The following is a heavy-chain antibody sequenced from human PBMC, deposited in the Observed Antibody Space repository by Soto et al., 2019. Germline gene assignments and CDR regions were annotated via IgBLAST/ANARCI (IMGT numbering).Heavy chain of an antibody. J-gene: IGHJ4*02. CDR3: ARRLFVRGTLGYYDY. V-gene: IGHV4-4*02. CDR2: IFHSGSS. D-gene: IGHD3-10*02. CDR1: NDSIRSDNW. Sequence: QVHMQESRPGLVKPSETLFLTCSVSNDSIRSDNWWSWVRQPPGKGMEWIGEIFHSGSSNNNPSLKSRVTLSVDKTKNEFSLKLNSVTAADTAVYYCARRLFVRGTLGYYDYWGQGTLVTVSS.